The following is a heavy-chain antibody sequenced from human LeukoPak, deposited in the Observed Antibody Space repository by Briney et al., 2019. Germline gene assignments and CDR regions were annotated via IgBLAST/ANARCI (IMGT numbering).Heavy chain of an antibody. J-gene: IGHJ4*02. D-gene: IGHD5-18*01. V-gene: IGHV3-69-1*01. CDR2: FSDVT. CDR1: GFTFSDHA. CDR3: ARVFVDTAMVFDY. Sequence: PGGSLRLSCAASGFTFSDHAMSWVRQAPGKGLEWVSSFSDVTYYADSVKGRFTISRDNAKNSLYLQINSLRAEDTAVYYCARVFVDTAMVFDYWGQGTLVTVSS.